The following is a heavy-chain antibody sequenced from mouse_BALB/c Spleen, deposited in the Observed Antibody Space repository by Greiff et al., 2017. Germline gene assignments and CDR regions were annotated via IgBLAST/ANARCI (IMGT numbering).Heavy chain of an antibody. CDR1: GYSITSDYA. CDR2: ISYSGST. V-gene: IGHV3-2*02. Sequence: DVKLVESGPGLVKPSQSLSLTCTVTGYSITSDYAWNWIRQFPGNKLEWMGYISYSGSTSYNPSLKSRISITRDTSKNQFFLQLNSVTTEDTAPYYSARDVNNDYWGEGTTLSVSS. J-gene: IGHJ2*01. CDR3: ARDVNNDY. D-gene: IGHD6-1*01.